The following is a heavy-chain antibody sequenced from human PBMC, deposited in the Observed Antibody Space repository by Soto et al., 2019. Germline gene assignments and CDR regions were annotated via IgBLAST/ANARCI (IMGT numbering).Heavy chain of an antibody. CDR1: GGSVRAPDW. CDR2: VHISGHS. CDR3: ARVRHGCSANNCYFDH. V-gene: IGHV4-4*02. J-gene: IGHJ4*03. D-gene: IGHD1-1*01. Sequence: QVHLQESGPGLVAPSGTLSLTCTLSGGSVRAPDWWNWVRQSPDKGLEWIAEVHISGHSNYNPSLRSRVSVSIVSSKNQFYPNLNSVTAADSPIYYCARVRHGCSANNCYFDHWGQGTPVTISS.